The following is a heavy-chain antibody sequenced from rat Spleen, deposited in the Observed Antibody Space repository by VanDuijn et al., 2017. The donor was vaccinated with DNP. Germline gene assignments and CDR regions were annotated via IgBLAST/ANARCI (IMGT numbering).Heavy chain of an antibody. D-gene: IGHD1-6*01. V-gene: IGHV5-31*01. CDR3: ARTGYVYYPFAY. CDR2: ITNTGGST. J-gene: IGHJ3*01. Sequence: EVQLVESGGGPVQPGRSLKISCVASGFIFSNYWMTWIRQAPGKGLEWVASITNTGGSTYYPDSVKGRFTISRDNAKSILYLQMNSLRSEDTATYYCARTGYVYYPFAYWGQGTLVTVSS. CDR1: GFIFSNYW.